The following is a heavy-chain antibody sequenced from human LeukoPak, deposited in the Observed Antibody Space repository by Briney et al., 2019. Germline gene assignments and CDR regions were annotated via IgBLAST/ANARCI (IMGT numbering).Heavy chain of an antibody. CDR3: VRTMVRGVISYYFDY. CDR1: GFTFSSYA. J-gene: IGHJ4*02. V-gene: IGHV3-23*01. CDR2: ISGSGGST. Sequence: QPGGSLRLSCAASGFTFSSYAMSWVRQAPEKGLEWVSAISGSGGSTYYADSVKGRFTISRDNSKNTLYLQMNSLRAEDTAVYYCVRTMVRGVISYYFDYWGQGTLVTVSS. D-gene: IGHD3-10*01.